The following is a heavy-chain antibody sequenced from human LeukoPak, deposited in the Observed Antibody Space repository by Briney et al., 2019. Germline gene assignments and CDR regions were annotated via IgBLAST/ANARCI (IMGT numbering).Heavy chain of an antibody. V-gene: IGHV3-30*18. D-gene: IGHD3-22*01. CDR2: ISYDGSNK. CDR3: AKLYEGYYDSSGYPPNGAFDI. Sequence: PGWSLRLSCAASGFTFSSYGMHWVRQAPGKGLEWVAVISYDGSNKYYADSVKGRFTISRDNSKNTLYLQMNSLRAEDTAVYYCAKLYEGYYDSSGYPPNGAFDIWGQGTMVTVSS. CDR1: GFTFSSYG. J-gene: IGHJ3*02.